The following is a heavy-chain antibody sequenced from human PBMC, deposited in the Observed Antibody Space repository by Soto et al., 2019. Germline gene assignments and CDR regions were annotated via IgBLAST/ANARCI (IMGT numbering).Heavy chain of an antibody. CDR1: GDSISNSDYY. CDR2: IDYSGST. J-gene: IGHJ6*02. V-gene: IGHV4-30-4*01. Sequence: PSETLSLTCTVSGDSISNSDYYWNWIRQSPGKGLEWIASIDYSGSTYYNPSLKSRVVISADTSKNLFSLKLRSVTAADTALYFCVRDGPYYYGFDVWGQGTTVTVSS. CDR3: VRDGPYYYGFDV.